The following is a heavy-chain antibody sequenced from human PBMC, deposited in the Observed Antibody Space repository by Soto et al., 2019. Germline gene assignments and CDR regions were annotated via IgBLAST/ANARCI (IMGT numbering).Heavy chain of an antibody. D-gene: IGHD6-13*01. V-gene: IGHV3-23*01. Sequence: GGSLRLSCAASGFTFSSYAMSWVRQAPGKGLEWVSAISGSGGSTYYADSVKGRFTISRDNSKNTLYLQMNSLRAEDTAVYYCAKARRGDMAAASDYWGQGTLVTVSS. CDR3: AKARRGDMAAASDY. CDR2: ISGSGGST. CDR1: GFTFSSYA. J-gene: IGHJ4*01.